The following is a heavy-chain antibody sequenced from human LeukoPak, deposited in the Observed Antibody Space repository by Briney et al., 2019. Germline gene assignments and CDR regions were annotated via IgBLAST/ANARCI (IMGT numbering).Heavy chain of an antibody. CDR2: ISYDGSVK. CDR1: GITLSDYG. J-gene: IGHJ3*01. D-gene: IGHD3-10*01. CDR3: AKDLTYTYASGSSPTTLS. V-gene: IGHV3-30*18. Sequence: GGFLRPSCADSGITLSDYGMQGVRQAPGKGLGWVALISYDGSVKYYGDSVQGRFTVSRDNSKNTLYLQMNSLRVEDTAMYYCAKDLTYTYASGSSPTTLSWGQGTTVIVSS.